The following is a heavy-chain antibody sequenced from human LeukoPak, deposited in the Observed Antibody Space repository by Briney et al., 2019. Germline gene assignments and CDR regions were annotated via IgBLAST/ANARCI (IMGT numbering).Heavy chain of an antibody. J-gene: IGHJ4*02. D-gene: IGHD6-19*01. CDR2: ISFDGYKE. Sequence: GGSPRLPCAASGFRLSSYAMHWVRQTPGKGLEWVAVISFDGYKEFYADSVRGRFTISKDSSENSLYLQMNSLRPEDTAIYYCARGLGWYTHFGDYWGQGTLVTVSS. CDR3: ARGLGWYTHFGDY. V-gene: IGHV3-30-3*01. CDR1: GFRLSSYA.